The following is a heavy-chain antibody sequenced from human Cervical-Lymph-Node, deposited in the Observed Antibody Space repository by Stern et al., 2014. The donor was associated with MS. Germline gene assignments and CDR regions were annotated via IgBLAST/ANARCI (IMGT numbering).Heavy chain of an antibody. CDR1: GDSINSSTYF. CDR2: MHYSGST. CDR3: ARACVWGTFRYLDS. V-gene: IGHV4-39*01. J-gene: IGHJ4*02. Sequence: QLQLQESGPGLVKPSETLSLTCTVSGDSINSSTYFWGWIRQPPGKGLEWIGNMHYSGSTYYNPSLKSRVTTSVDPSKSQFFLKLSSWTATDTAVYYCARACVWGTFRYLDSWGQGTLVTVSS. D-gene: IGHD3-16*02.